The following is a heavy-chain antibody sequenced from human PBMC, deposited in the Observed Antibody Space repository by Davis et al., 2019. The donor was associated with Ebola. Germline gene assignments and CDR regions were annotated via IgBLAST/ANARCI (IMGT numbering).Heavy chain of an antibody. CDR1: GFTFSSYS. CDR2: ISSSSSYI. J-gene: IGHJ4*02. Sequence: GESLKISCAASGFTFSSYSMNWVRQAPGKGLEWVSSISSSSSYIYYADSVKGRFTISRDNAKNSLYLQMNSLRAEDTAVYYCARERNAEVVIATLIDYWGQGTLVTVSS. V-gene: IGHV3-21*01. CDR3: ARERNAEVVIATLIDY. D-gene: IGHD2-21*01.